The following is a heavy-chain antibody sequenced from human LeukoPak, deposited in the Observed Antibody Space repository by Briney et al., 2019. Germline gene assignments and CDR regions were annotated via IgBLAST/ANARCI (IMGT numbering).Heavy chain of an antibody. CDR3: ARHARQQLAAIDY. J-gene: IGHJ4*01. CDR1: GGSISSSSYY. V-gene: IGHV4-39*01. CDR2: IYYSGST. Sequence: SETLSLTCTVSGGSISSSSYYWGWIRQPPGKGLEWIGSIYYSGSTYYNPSLKSRVTISVDTSKNQFSLKLSSVTAADTAVYYCARHARQQLAAIDYWGXGTLVTVSS. D-gene: IGHD6-13*01.